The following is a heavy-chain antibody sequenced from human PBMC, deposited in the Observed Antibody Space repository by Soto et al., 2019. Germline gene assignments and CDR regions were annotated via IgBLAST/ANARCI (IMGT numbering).Heavy chain of an antibody. J-gene: IGHJ5*02. CDR1: GYTFTSYA. Sequence: QVQLVQSGAAVKKPGASVKVSCKASGYTFTSYAMHWVRQAPGQRLEWMGWINAGNGNTKYSQKFQVRVNITRDTSARTDYMELSSLRSEDTAVYYCARDEYYGSGNPWGQGTLVTVSS. CDR2: INAGNGNT. CDR3: ARDEYYGSGNP. D-gene: IGHD3-10*01. V-gene: IGHV1-3*01.